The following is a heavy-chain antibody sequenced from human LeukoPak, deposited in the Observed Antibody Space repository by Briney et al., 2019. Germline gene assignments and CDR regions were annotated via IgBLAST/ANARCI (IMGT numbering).Heavy chain of an antibody. CDR2: IYYSGST. J-gene: IGHJ4*02. CDR1: AGSISSYY. Sequence: SETLSLTCTVSAGSISSYYWSWLRQPPGKGLEWIGYIYYSGSTNYNPSLKSRVTISVDTSKNQFSLKLSSVTASDTAVYYCARDEGRDGYNSYWGQGSLVTVSS. D-gene: IGHD5-24*01. V-gene: IGHV4-59*01. CDR3: ARDEGRDGYNSY.